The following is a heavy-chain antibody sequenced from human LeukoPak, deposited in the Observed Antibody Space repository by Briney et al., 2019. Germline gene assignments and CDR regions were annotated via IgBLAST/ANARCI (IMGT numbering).Heavy chain of an antibody. CDR3: SRGGDASKAGKY. D-gene: IGHD3-10*01. J-gene: IGHJ4*02. Sequence: SETLSLTCAIYDASFSGYYWSWIRQPPGKGLEWIGEIHPSGSPSYNPSLESRTIISVDASKNQFSLILNSVTAADTALYFCSRGGDASKAGKYWGQGALVTVSS. V-gene: IGHV4-34*01. CDR2: IHPSGSP. CDR1: DASFSGYY.